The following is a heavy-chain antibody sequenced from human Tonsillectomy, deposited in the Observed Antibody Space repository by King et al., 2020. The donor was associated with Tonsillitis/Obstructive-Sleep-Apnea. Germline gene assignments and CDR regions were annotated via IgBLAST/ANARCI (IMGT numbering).Heavy chain of an antibody. D-gene: IGHD4-17*01. CDR2: IYWDDDK. CDR1: GFSLSTSGVG. V-gene: IGHV2-5*02. Sequence: TLKESGPTLVKPTQTLTLTCTFSGFSLSTSGVGVGWIRQSPGKALEWLALIYWDDDKRYSPFLKSSLTITKDTSKNQLVLTMTNMDPVDTATYYCAHRLYPVPRDAFDIWGQGTMVTVSS. CDR3: AHRLYPVPRDAFDI. J-gene: IGHJ3*02.